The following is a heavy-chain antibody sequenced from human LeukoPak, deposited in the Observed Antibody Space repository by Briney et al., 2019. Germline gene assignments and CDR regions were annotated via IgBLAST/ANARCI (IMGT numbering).Heavy chain of an antibody. CDR2: IKEGENER. V-gene: IGHV3-7*01. CDR3: ARVRTNRIGYFTNYFDY. J-gene: IGHJ4*02. CDR1: GFNLSTYW. Sequence: LSGGSLRLSCAVSGFNLSTYWVSWARQPPEEGMEWVAYIKEGENERHHVDSENGRSTISRDNVKNSLHLQMDSLRGDDTALYFCARVRTNRIGYFTNYFDYWGQGTLVTVSS. D-gene: IGHD2/OR15-2a*01.